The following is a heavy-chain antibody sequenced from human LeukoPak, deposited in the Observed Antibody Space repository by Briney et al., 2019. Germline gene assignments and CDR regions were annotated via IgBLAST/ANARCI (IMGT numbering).Heavy chain of an antibody. CDR2: IYYSGST. CDR1: GGSISSGDYY. Sequence: PSQTLSLTCTVSGGSISSGDYYWSWIRQPPGKGLEWIGYIYYSGSTYYNPSLKSRVTISVDTSKNQFSLKLSSVTAADTAVYYCARHEFRGATGAFDIWGQGTMVTVSS. D-gene: IGHD5-12*01. CDR3: ARHEFRGATGAFDI. V-gene: IGHV4-30-4*08. J-gene: IGHJ3*02.